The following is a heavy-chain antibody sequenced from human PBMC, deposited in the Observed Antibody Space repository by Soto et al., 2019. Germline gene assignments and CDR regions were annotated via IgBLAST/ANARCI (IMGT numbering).Heavy chain of an antibody. CDR1: GFTFNSYA. D-gene: IGHD2-15*01. CDR3: AKDSPYLVVGGTFDY. J-gene: IGHJ4*02. CDR2: ISASGGSP. Sequence: EVQLLESGGGLVQPGGSLRLSCAASGFTFNSYAMSWVRQAPGKGLEWVSGISASGGSPYYADSVKGRFTISRDNSKNAMYVQMNSLRAEDTALYYCAKDSPYLVVGGTFDYWGQGTLVTVSS. V-gene: IGHV3-23*01.